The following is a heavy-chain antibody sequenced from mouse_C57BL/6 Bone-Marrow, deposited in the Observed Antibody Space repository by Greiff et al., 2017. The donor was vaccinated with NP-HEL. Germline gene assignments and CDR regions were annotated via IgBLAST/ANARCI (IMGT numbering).Heavy chain of an antibody. CDR1: GYAFSSYW. Sequence: QVQLQQSGAELVQPGASVKISCKASGYAFSSYWMNWVKQRPGKGLEWIGQIYPGDGDTNYNGKFKGKATLTADKSSSTAYMQLSSLTSEDSAVYFCARKISSGSFFDYWGQGTTLTVSS. CDR3: ARKISSGSFFDY. CDR2: IYPGDGDT. J-gene: IGHJ2*01. D-gene: IGHD3-2*02. V-gene: IGHV1-80*01.